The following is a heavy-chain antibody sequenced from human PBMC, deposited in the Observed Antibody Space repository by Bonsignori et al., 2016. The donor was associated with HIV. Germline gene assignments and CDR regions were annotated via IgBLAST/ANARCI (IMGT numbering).Heavy chain of an antibody. Sequence: WVRQAPGQGLEWMGIFNPSGGDTRYAQKFQGRVIMARDRSTSTVYMELRSLRSEDTAVYYCAREVPGGIYFMDVWGTGTTVTVSS. CDR2: FNPSGGDT. CDR3: AREVPGGIYFMDV. D-gene: IGHD3-16*01. V-gene: IGHV1-46*01. J-gene: IGHJ6*03.